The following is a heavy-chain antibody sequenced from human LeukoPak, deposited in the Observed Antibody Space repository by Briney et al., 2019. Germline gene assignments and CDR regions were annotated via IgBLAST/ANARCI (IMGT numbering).Heavy chain of an antibody. CDR1: GFTFSSYG. V-gene: IGHV3-33*06. CDR2: IWYDGSNK. J-gene: IGHJ5*02. Sequence: PGGSLRLSCAASGFTFSSYGMHWVRQAPGKGLEWVAVIWYDGSNKYYADSVKGRFTISRDNSKNTLYLQMNSLRAEDTAVYYCAKDSHCGGGNWFDPWGQGTLVTVSS. D-gene: IGHD4-23*01. CDR3: AKDSHCGGGNWFDP.